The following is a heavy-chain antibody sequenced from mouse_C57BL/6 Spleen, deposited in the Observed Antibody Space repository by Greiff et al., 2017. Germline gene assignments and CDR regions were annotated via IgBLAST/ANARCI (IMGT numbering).Heavy chain of an antibody. CDR2: ISYDGSN. J-gene: IGHJ4*01. Sequence: ESGPGLVKPSQSLSLTCSVTGYSITSGYYWNWIRQFPGNKLEWMGYISYDGSNNYNPSLKNRISITRDTSKNQFFLKLNSVTTEDTATYYCARDYYDYDVVYYYAMDYWGQGTSVTVSS. D-gene: IGHD2-4*01. CDR1: GYSITSGYY. CDR3: ARDYYDYDVVYYYAMDY. V-gene: IGHV3-6*01.